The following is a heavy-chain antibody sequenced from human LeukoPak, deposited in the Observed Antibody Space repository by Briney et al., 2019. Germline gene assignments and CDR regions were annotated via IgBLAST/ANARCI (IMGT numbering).Heavy chain of an antibody. Sequence: SQTLSLTCTVSGGSISSGSYYWSWIRQPAGKGLEWIGRIYTSGSTNYNPSLKSRVTISVDTSKNQFSLKLSSVTAADTAVYYCARGLIAARGGAFDIWGQGTMVTVSS. V-gene: IGHV4-61*02. CDR3: ARGLIAARGGAFDI. CDR2: IYTSGST. J-gene: IGHJ3*02. CDR1: GGSISSGSYY. D-gene: IGHD6-6*01.